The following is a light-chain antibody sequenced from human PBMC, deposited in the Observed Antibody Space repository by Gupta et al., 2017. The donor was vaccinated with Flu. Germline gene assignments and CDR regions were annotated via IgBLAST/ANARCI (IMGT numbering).Light chain of an antibody. V-gene: IGKV3-11*01. CDR1: QGVSSS. J-gene: IGKJ5*01. CDR3: QQSSKWPPT. CDR2: DAA. Sequence: GERATLSCRASQGVSSSLAWYQQKPGLAPRLRIYDAASRVTGIPARFSGSGSVTDFTLTISSLEPEDFAVYYCQQSSKWPPTFGQGTRLEIK.